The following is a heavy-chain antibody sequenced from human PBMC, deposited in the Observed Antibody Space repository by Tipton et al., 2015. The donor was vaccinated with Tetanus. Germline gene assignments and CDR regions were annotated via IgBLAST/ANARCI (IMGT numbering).Heavy chain of an antibody. J-gene: IGHJ4*02. V-gene: IGHV4-61*08. CDR3: ARANYDNSKKGPFDS. Sequence: GLVKPSETLSLTCTVSGASVRAGDYSWNWIRQPPGKGLEWLAYVSYSGRTNSNYFLKSRITTSHDTSKNQFFLRLTSVTAADTAVYYCARANYDNSKKGPFDSWGQGTLVIVSS. D-gene: IGHD3-9*01. CDR2: VSYSGRT. CDR1: GASVRAGDYS.